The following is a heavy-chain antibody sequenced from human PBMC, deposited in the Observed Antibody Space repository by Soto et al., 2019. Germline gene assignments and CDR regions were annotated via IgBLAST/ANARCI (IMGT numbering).Heavy chain of an antibody. D-gene: IGHD6-19*01. CDR3: AKDLFAWLRRGYDMDV. J-gene: IGHJ6*02. CDR1: GFTFNSSA. CDR2: ISYDGFKQ. V-gene: IGHV3-30*04. Sequence: GWSRILSCVGPGFTFNSSALHWVRQAPGQGLEWVAHISYDGFKQNYVESVKDRFTIYRDNSKNTLYLQMNSVMPEDTAVYYCAKDLFAWLRRGYDMDVWGQGTTVTVTS.